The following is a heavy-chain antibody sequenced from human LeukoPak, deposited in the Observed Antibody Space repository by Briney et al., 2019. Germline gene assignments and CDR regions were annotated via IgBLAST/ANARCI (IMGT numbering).Heavy chain of an antibody. V-gene: IGHV4-34*01. Sequence: KGSETLSLTCAVYGGSFSGYYWSWIRQPPGKGLEWIGEINHSGSTNYNPSLKSRVTISVDTSKNQFSLKLSSVTAADTAVYYCARVGLPTVGDNPSHFDYWGQGTLVTVSS. CDR1: GGSFSGYY. D-gene: IGHD4-23*01. CDR2: INHSGST. CDR3: ARVGLPTVGDNPSHFDY. J-gene: IGHJ4*02.